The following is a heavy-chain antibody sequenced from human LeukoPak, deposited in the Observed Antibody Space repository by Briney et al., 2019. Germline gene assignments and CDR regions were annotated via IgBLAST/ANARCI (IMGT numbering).Heavy chain of an antibody. J-gene: IGHJ5*02. CDR3: ARDIAVAGTNWFDP. CDR2: IYYSGST. V-gene: IGHV4-59*12. Sequence: SETLSLTCTVSGGSISSYYWSWIRQPPGKGLEWIGYIYYSGSTNYNPSLKSRVTISVDTSKNQFSLKLSSVTAADTAVYYCARDIAVAGTNWFDPWGQGTLVTVSS. D-gene: IGHD6-19*01. CDR1: GGSISSYY.